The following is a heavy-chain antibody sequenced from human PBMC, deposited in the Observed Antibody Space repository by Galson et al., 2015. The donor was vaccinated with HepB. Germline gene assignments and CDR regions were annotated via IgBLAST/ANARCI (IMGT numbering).Heavy chain of an antibody. CDR3: ATSIVVIPAALQNYYAMDV. V-gene: IGHV3-7*03. CDR2: IKEDGSEK. D-gene: IGHD2-2*01. J-gene: IGHJ6*01. Sequence: SLRLSCAASGFTFTSSWMSWVRQAPGKGLEWVANIKEDGSEKVYVDSVEGRFTISRDNAQNSLYLQMNSLRAEDTAVYFCATSIVVIPAALQNYYAMDVWGQGTTVTVSS. CDR1: GFTFTSSW.